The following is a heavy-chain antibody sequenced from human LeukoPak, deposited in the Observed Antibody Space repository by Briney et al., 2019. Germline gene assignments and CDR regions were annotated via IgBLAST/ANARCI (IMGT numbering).Heavy chain of an antibody. Sequence: GGSLRLSCAASGFTFSSYAMHWVRQAPGKGLEWVAVISYAGSNKFYPDSVKGRFTISRDNAKNSLYLQMNSLRAEDTALYYCARGLAGGYYYYFDYWGQGTLVTVSS. V-gene: IGHV3-30*04. CDR2: ISYAGSNK. CDR1: GFTFSSYA. D-gene: IGHD3-22*01. CDR3: ARGLAGGYYYYFDY. J-gene: IGHJ4*02.